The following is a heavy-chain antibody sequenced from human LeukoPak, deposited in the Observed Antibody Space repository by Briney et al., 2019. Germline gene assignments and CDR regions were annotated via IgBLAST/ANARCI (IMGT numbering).Heavy chain of an antibody. J-gene: IGHJ4*02. V-gene: IGHV3-30*18. D-gene: IGHD1-14*01. CDR1: GFTFSSYG. CDR3: AKDGNRARFEN. CDR2: ISYDGSNK. Sequence: PGGSLRLSCAASGFTFSSYGMHWVRQAPGKGLEWVAVISYDGSNKYYADSVKGRFTISRDNSKNTLYLQMNSPRAEDTAAYYCAKDGNRARFENWGQGTLVTVSS.